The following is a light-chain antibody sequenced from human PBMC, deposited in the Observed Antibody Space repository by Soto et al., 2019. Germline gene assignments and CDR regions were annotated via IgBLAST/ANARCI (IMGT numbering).Light chain of an antibody. Sequence: EIVLTQSPATLSLSPGERATLSCRASQSVSSYLAWYQQKPGQAPRLLIYEASNRATGIPARFSGSGSGTDFTLTISSLEPEDFAVYYCQQRSNWPKNTFGQGTKLEIK. J-gene: IGKJ2*01. CDR3: QQRSNWPKNT. CDR2: EAS. CDR1: QSVSSY. V-gene: IGKV3-11*01.